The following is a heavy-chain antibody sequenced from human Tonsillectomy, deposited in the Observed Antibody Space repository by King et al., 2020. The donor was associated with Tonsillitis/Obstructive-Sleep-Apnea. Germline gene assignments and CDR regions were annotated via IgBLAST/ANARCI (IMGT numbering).Heavy chain of an antibody. V-gene: IGHV1-3*01. J-gene: IGHJ4*02. CDR1: GYTFTSYT. CDR2: INAGNGNT. D-gene: IGHD4-17*01. Sequence: QLVQSGAEVKKPGASVKVSCKASGYTFTSYTMHWVRQAPGQRLEWMGWINAGNGNTKYSQKFQGRVTITRDTSASTAYMELNSLRSEDTAVYYWARLGTVTNDYWGQGTLVTVSS. CDR3: ARLGTVTNDY.